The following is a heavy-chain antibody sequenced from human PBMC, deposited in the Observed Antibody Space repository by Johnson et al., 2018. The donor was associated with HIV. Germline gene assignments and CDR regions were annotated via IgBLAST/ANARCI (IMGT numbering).Heavy chain of an antibody. CDR2: ISYDGSNK. CDR3: ARDGVAGTSGDI. CDR1: GFTFSSYA. V-gene: IGHV3-30-3*01. D-gene: IGHD6-19*01. J-gene: IGHJ3*02. Sequence: QEQLVESGGGVVQPGRSLRLSCAASGFTFSSYAMHWVRQAPGKGLEWVAVISYDGSNKYYADSVKGRFTISRDNSKNTLYLQMNSLRAEDTAVYYCARDGVAGTSGDIWGQGTMVTVSS.